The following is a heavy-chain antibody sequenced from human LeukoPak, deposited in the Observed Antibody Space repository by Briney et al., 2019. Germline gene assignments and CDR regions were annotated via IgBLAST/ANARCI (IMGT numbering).Heavy chain of an antibody. CDR2: IFHSGST. CDR1: GYSISSGYY. D-gene: IGHD6-6*01. J-gene: IGHJ4*02. V-gene: IGHV4-38-2*02. CDR3: ARDLRPHGTSSADY. Sequence: SETLSLTCTVSGYSISSGYYWGWIRQPPGKGLEWIGSIFHSGSTYYNPSLKSRITISVDTSKNQFSLRLSSVTAADTAVYYCARDLRPHGTSSADYWGQGTLVTVSS.